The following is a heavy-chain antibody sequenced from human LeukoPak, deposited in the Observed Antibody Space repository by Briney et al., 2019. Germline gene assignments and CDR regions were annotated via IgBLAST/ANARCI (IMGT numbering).Heavy chain of an antibody. V-gene: IGHV4-59*01. D-gene: IGHD6-25*01. CDR2: IYDSGST. CDR1: GGSISSYS. Sequence: SETLSLTCTVSGGSISSYSWSWIRQPPGKGLEWVGSIYDSGSTNYNPSLKSRVTVSEDTSKNHFSLKLSSVTAADTAVYYCARASGATVEKGSFDSWGQGTLVTVSS. J-gene: IGHJ4*02. CDR3: ARASGATVEKGSFDS.